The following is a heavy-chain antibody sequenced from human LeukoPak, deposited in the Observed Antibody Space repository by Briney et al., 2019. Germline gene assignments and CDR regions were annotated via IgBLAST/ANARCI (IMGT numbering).Heavy chain of an antibody. CDR1: GFTFSSYS. CDR2: ISSSSSTI. CDR3: ARGEFEYYDFWSGYPIFDY. D-gene: IGHD3-3*01. Sequence: GGSLRLSCAASGFTFSSYSMNWVRQAPGKGLEWVSYISSSSSTIYYADSVKGRFTISRGNAKNSLYLQMNSLRAEDTAVYYCARGEFEYYDFWSGYPIFDYWGQGTLVTVSS. V-gene: IGHV3-48*01. J-gene: IGHJ4*02.